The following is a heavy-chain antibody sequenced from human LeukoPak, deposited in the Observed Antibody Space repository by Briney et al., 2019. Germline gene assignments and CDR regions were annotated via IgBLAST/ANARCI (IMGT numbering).Heavy chain of an antibody. CDR3: ARDTQGPWYYYGSGSYYKGGYYYYYMDV. CDR1: GNSISSGDYY. J-gene: IGHJ6*03. Sequence: SQTLSLTCTVSGNSISSGDYYWSWIRQPAGKGLEWIGRIYTSGSTNYNPSLKSRVTISVDTSKNQFSLKLSSVTAADTAVYYCARDTQGPWYYYGSGSYYKGGYYYYYMDVWGKGTTVTISS. CDR2: IYTSGST. V-gene: IGHV4-61*02. D-gene: IGHD3-10*01.